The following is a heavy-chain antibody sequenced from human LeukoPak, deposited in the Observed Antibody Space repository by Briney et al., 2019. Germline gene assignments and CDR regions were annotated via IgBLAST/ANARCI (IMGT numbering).Heavy chain of an antibody. D-gene: IGHD6-13*01. V-gene: IGHV1-8*01. CDR1: GYTFTSYD. CDR3: ARSALMGYSSSRGDAFDP. J-gene: IGHJ5*02. Sequence: GASVKVSCKASGYTFTSYDINWVRQATGQGLEWMGWMNPNSGNTGYAQKFQGRVTMTRNTSISTAYMEVSRLISDDTAVYYCARSALMGYSSSRGDAFDPWGQGTLVTVSS. CDR2: MNPNSGNT.